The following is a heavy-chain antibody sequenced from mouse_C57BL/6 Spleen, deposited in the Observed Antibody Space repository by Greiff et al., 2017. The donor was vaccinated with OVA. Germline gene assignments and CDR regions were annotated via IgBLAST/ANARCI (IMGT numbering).Heavy chain of an antibody. CDR2: IDPSDSYT. D-gene: IGHD2-1*01. J-gene: IGHJ3*01. CDR3: ARGSTNYPFAY. CDR1: GYTFTSYW. Sequence: QVQLQQPGAELVKPGASVKPSCKASGYTFTSYWMQWVKQRPGQGLEWIGEIDPSDSYTNYNQKFKGKATLTVDTSSSTAYMQLSSLTSEDSAVYYCARGSTNYPFAYWGQGTLVTVSA. V-gene: IGHV1-50*01.